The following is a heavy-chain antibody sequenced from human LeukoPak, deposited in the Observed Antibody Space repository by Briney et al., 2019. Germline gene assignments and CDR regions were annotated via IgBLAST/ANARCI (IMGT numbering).Heavy chain of an antibody. Sequence: ASVKVFCKASGYGFSDVYFNWVRQAPGQGLEWMGWINPHSGATNYAQRFQGRVSMDASFDTAYMELSRLTSDDTAAYYCATSSTVTHTRDPWGQGTLVTVSS. CDR2: INPHSGAT. D-gene: IGHD4-11*01. CDR1: GYGFSDVY. CDR3: ATSSTVTHTRDP. J-gene: IGHJ5*02. V-gene: IGHV1-2*02.